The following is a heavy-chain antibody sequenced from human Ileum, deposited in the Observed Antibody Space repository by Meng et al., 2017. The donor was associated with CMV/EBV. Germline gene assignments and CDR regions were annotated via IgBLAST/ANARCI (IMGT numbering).Heavy chain of an antibody. Sequence: QVKLQGSGPGLVKPSETLSLTCTVSGGSISGYYWSWIRQPATKGLEWIGRVYSSGSTDYNPSLQSRVTMSVDTSKNQFSLKLSSVTAADTAVYYCARGSSSWAFDYWGQGTLVTVSS. CDR2: VYSSGST. CDR3: ARGSSSWAFDY. CDR1: GGSISGYY. V-gene: IGHV4-4*07. D-gene: IGHD2-2*01. J-gene: IGHJ4*02.